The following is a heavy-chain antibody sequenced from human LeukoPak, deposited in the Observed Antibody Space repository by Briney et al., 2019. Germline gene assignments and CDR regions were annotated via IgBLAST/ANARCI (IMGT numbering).Heavy chain of an antibody. V-gene: IGHV5-51*01. D-gene: IGHD6-6*01. CDR2: IYPGDSDT. CDR1: GYSFTTYW. Sequence: GESLKISCKGSGYSFTTYWIGWVRQMPGKGLEWMGNIYPGDSDTRYSPSFQGQVTISADKSISTAYLQWSSLKASDTAMYYCARQRKSIAARGDYYYYMDVWGKGTTVTVSS. J-gene: IGHJ6*03. CDR3: ARQRKSIAARGDYYYYMDV.